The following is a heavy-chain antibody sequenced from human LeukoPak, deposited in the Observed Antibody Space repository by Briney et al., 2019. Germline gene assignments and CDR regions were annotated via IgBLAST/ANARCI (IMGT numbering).Heavy chain of an antibody. Sequence: ASVKVSCKASGYTFTSYAMHWVRQAPGQRLEWMGWINAGNGNTKYSQKFQGRITITRDTSASTAYMELSSLRSEDTAVYYCARVGSSTSWAFDPWGQGTLVTVSS. CDR2: INAGNGNT. CDR3: ARVGSSTSWAFDP. V-gene: IGHV1-3*01. D-gene: IGHD2-2*01. J-gene: IGHJ5*02. CDR1: GYTFTSYA.